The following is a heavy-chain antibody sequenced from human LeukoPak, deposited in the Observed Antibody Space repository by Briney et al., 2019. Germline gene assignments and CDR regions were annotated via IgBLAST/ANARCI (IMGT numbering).Heavy chain of an antibody. J-gene: IGHJ4*02. D-gene: IGHD6-25*01. Sequence: SETLSLTCTVSGGSISSYYWSWIRQPPGKGLEWIGYIWYTGSTNFNPSLKSRVTMSLDTSKNQFSLKLNSVTAADTAVYYCATGRAAAGSLGYWGQGTLVTVSS. V-gene: IGHV4-59*01. CDR3: ATGRAAAGSLGY. CDR1: GGSISSYY. CDR2: IWYTGST.